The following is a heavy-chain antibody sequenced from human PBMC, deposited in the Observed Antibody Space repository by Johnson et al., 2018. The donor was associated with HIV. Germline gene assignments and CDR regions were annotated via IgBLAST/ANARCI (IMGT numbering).Heavy chain of an antibody. J-gene: IGHJ3*02. V-gene: IGHV3-66*04. CDR3: ARHNWNDLAFDI. D-gene: IGHD1-20*01. Sequence: VQLVESGGGLVQPGGSLRLSCAASKFTVSSNYMSWVRQAPGKGLEWVSVIYSDGSTYYSDSVKGRFTISRDNSKNTVHLQMNSLRAEDPAVYYCARHNWNDLAFDIWGQGTMVTVSS. CDR2: IYSDGST. CDR1: KFTVSSNY.